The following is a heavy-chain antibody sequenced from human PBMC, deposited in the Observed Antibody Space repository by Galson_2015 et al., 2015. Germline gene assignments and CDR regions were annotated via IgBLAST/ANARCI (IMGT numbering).Heavy chain of an antibody. CDR3: ARYYLAAAGQFDY. V-gene: IGHV3-7*01. CDR1: GFTFSSYW. CDR2: IKQDGSEK. J-gene: IGHJ4*02. Sequence: SLRLSCAASGFTFSSYWMSWVRQAPGKGLEWVANIKQDGSEKYYVDSVKGRFTISRDNAKNSLYLQMNSLRAEDTAVYYCARYYLAAAGQFDYWGQGTLVTVSS. D-gene: IGHD6-13*01.